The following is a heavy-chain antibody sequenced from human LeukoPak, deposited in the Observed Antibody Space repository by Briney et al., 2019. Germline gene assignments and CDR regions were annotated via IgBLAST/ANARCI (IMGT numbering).Heavy chain of an antibody. J-gene: IGHJ5*02. Sequence: ASVKVSCKASGFTFTSSAVQWVRQARGQRLEWIGWIVVGSGNTNYAQKFQGRVTMTEDTSTDTAYMELSSLRSEDTAVYYCARETFDDYGDPWGQGTLVTVSS. CDR2: IVVGSGNT. CDR1: GFTFTSSA. V-gene: IGHV1-58*01. D-gene: IGHD4-17*01. CDR3: ARETFDDYGDP.